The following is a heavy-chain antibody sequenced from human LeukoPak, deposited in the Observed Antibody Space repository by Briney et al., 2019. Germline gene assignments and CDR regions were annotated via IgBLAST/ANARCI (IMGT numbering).Heavy chain of an antibody. CDR2: ISGSGGST. J-gene: IGHJ6*02. CDR3: AKDGRIYYGSGSLDYYYGMDV. V-gene: IGHV3-23*01. Sequence: PGGSLRLSCAASGFTFSSYAMSWVRQAPGKGLEWVSAISGSGGSTYHADSVKGRFTISRDNSKNTLYLQMNSLRAEDTAVYYCAKDGRIYYGSGSLDYYYGMDVWGQGTTVTVSS. CDR1: GFTFSSYA. D-gene: IGHD3-10*01.